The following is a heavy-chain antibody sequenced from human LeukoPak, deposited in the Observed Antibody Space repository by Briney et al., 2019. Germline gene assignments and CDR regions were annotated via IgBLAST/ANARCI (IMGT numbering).Heavy chain of an antibody. V-gene: IGHV4-34*01. D-gene: IGHD2-2*01. Sequence: SETLSLTCAVYGGSFSGYYWSWIRQPPGKGLEWIGEVTRYGSANYNPSLKSRVTISLDTAKNQFSLSLSSVTAADTAVYYCARLDQLVQDYWYFDLWGRGTLVTVSS. J-gene: IGHJ2*01. CDR3: ARLDQLVQDYWYFDL. CDR2: VTRYGSA. CDR1: GGSFSGYY.